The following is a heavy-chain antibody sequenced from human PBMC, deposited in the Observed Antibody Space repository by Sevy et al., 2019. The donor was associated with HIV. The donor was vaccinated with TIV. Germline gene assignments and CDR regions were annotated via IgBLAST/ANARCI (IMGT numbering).Heavy chain of an antibody. V-gene: IGHV1-18*03. CDR2: ISTHNGDT. D-gene: IGHD3-22*01. Sequence: ASVKVSCKASGYTFTNYGISWVRQAPGQGLEWMGWISTHNGDTNYAQKLQGRVTMTTDTSTSTAYMELRSMRSDDMAVYYCARRIYYDSSAYYWWFDPWGQGTLVTVSS. CDR3: ARRIYYDSSAYYWWFDP. CDR1: GYTFTNYG. J-gene: IGHJ5*02.